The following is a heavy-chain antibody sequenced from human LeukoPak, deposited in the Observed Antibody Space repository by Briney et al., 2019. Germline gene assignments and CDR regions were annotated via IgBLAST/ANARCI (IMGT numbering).Heavy chain of an antibody. Sequence: GESLRLSCAASGFTFSSYAMSWVRQAPGKGLEWVSAISGSGGSTYYADSVKGRFTISRDNSKNTLYLQMNSLRAEDTAVYYCAKPRYDILTGFDYWGQGTLVTVSS. CDR2: ISGSGGST. J-gene: IGHJ4*02. CDR1: GFTFSSYA. D-gene: IGHD3-9*01. CDR3: AKPRYDILTGFDY. V-gene: IGHV3-23*01.